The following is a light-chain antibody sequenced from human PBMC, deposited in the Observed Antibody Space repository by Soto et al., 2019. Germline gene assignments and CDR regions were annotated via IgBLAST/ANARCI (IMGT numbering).Light chain of an antibody. J-gene: IGLJ3*02. CDR3: QSYDSSNQV. CDR1: SGSIASNY. CDR2: EDN. V-gene: IGLV6-57*01. Sequence: NFMLTQPHSLSESPGKTVTISCTRSSGSIASNYVQWYQQRPGSSPTTVIYEDNQRPSGVPDRFSGSIDRSSNSASLTISGLETEDEADYYCQSYDSSNQVFGGGTKLTVL.